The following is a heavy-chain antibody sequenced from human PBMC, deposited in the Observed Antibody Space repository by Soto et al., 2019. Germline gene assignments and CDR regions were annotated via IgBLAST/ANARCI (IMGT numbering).Heavy chain of an antibody. Sequence: PSETLSLTCTVSGGSISSYYWSWIRQPPGRGLEYIGYIYYSGSTNYNPSLKSRVTISVDTSKNQFSLKLSSVTAADTAVYYCARLATGTTRLWYYYYMDVWGKGTTVTVSS. CDR2: IYYSGST. V-gene: IGHV4-59*01. CDR3: ARLATGTTRLWYYYYMDV. CDR1: GGSISSYY. D-gene: IGHD1-1*01. J-gene: IGHJ6*03.